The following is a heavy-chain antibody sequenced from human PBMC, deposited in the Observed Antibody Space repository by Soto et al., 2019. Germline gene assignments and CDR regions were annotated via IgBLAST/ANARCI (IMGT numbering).Heavy chain of an antibody. V-gene: IGHV4-39*01. CDR2: IYYSGST. CDR3: ARSYGSGSYYNGPWFDP. CDR1: GGSISTNIYY. J-gene: IGHJ5*02. D-gene: IGHD3-10*01. Sequence: SETLSLTCSVSGGSISTNIYYWGWNRQPPGKGLEWIGTIYYSGSTYYNPSLKGLVTISVDTSKNQFSLKLTSVTAADTAVYYCARSYGSGSYYNGPWFDPWGQGTLVTVSS.